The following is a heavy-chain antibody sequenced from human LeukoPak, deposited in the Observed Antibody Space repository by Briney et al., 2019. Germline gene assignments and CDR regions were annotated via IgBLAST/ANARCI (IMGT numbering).Heavy chain of an antibody. V-gene: IGHV3-33*01. J-gene: IGHJ6*02. Sequence: GRSLRLSCAASGFTFSDYAMHWVRQAPGKGLEWVAVIRYDGSTTYYGGSVKGRFTISRDNSKNTLFLEMNSLRVEDTAIYYCARALYSGRWYGMDVWGQGTTVTVSS. CDR3: ARALYSGRWYGMDV. CDR1: GFTFSDYA. CDR2: IRYDGSTT. D-gene: IGHD6-13*01.